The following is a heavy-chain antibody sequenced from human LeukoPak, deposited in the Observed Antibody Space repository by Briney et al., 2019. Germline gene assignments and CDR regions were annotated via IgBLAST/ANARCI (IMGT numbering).Heavy chain of an antibody. CDR1: GGSISSSSYY. CDR3: ARLTRGALYYDSSGYSDYFDY. CDR2: IYYSGST. V-gene: IGHV4-39*01. D-gene: IGHD3-22*01. J-gene: IGHJ4*02. Sequence: PSETLSLTCTVSGGSISSSSYYWGWIRQPPGKGLEWIGSIYYSGSTYYNPSLKSRVTISVDTSKNQFSLKLSSVTAADTAVYYCARLTRGALYYDSSGYSDYFDYWGRGTLVTVSS.